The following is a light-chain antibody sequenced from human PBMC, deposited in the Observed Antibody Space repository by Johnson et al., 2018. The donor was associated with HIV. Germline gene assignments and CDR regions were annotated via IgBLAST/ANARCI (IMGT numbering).Light chain of an antibody. CDR3: GAWDSSLCAYG. J-gene: IGLJ1*01. V-gene: IGLV1-51*02. CDR2: ENN. CDR1: NSNIGNNY. Sequence: QSVLTQPPSVSAAPGQKVTISCSGSNSNIGNNYVSWYQQVPGTAPKLLIYENNKRPSGIPDRFSGSRSGTSATLDTTGLQTGDEADYYCGAWDSSLCAYGFATETKVTVL.